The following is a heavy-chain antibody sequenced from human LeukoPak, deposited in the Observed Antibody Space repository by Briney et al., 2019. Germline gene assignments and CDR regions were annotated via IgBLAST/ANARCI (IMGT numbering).Heavy chain of an antibody. CDR2: IYYSGST. D-gene: IGHD3-22*01. CDR3: ARSLNYYYDSSGYGFDY. Sequence: KPSETLSLTCTVSGGSISSYYWSWIRKTPGKGLEWIGYIYYSGSTNYNPSLKSRVTISLDTSKNQFSLKLSSVTAADTAVYYCARSLNYYYDSSGYGFDYWGQGTLVTVSS. CDR1: GGSISSYY. V-gene: IGHV4-59*01. J-gene: IGHJ4*02.